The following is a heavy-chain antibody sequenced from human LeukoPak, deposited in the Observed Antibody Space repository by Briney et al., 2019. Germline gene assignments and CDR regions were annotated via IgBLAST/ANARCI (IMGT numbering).Heavy chain of an antibody. CDR3: ARGLRDYVWGSYRYND. D-gene: IGHD3-16*02. V-gene: IGHV4-34*01. J-gene: IGHJ4*02. CDR1: GGSFGGYY. CDR2: INHSGST. Sequence: PSETLSLTCAVYGGSFGGYYWSWIRQSPGKGLEWIGEINHSGSTNYNPSLKSRVTISVDTSKNQFSQKLSSVTAADTAVYYCARGLRDYVWGSYRYNDWGRGTLVTVSS.